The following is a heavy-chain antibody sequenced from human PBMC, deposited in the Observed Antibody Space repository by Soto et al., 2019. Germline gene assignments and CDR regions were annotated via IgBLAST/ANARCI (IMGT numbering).Heavy chain of an antibody. Sequence: QVQLQESGPGLVKPSETLSLTCTVSGGSISSYYWSWIRQPPGKGLEWIGYIYYSGSTNYNPSLRGRVTIAVDTSKNQFSLKLNSMAAADTAVYYCARHNYGSGSTYFDYWGQGTLVTGSS. J-gene: IGHJ4*02. V-gene: IGHV4-59*08. CDR2: IYYSGST. CDR3: ARHNYGSGSTYFDY. CDR1: GGSISSYY. D-gene: IGHD3-10*01.